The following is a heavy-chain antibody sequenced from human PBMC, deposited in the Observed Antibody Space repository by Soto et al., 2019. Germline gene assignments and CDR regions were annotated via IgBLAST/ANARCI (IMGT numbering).Heavy chain of an antibody. CDR3: ARGAPGRDGYNLDFQH. V-gene: IGHV3-21*01. Sequence: PGGSLRLSCAASGFTFSTYAMNWVRQAPGKGLEWVSSISSTSSFRYYADSVKGRFTISRDNAKNSLYLQMNSLRAQDTAVYYCARGAPGRDGYNLDFQHWGQGTLVTV. J-gene: IGHJ1*01. D-gene: IGHD5-12*01. CDR1: GFTFSTYA. CDR2: ISSTSSFR.